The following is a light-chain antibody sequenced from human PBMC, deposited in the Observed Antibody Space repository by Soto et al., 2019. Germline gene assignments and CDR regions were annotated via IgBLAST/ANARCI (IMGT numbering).Light chain of an antibody. CDR1: QSVSSN. Sequence: EIVMTQSPATLSVSPGERATLSCRASQSVSSNLAWYQQKPGQAPRLLIYGASTRATGIPARFSGSGSGTEFTLTLISLQSEDFAVYYCQHWWTFGQGTKVDNK. CDR2: GAS. J-gene: IGKJ1*01. CDR3: QHWWT. V-gene: IGKV3-15*01.